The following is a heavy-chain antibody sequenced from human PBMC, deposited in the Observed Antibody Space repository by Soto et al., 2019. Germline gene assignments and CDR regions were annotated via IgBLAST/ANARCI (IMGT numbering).Heavy chain of an antibody. CDR1: GSTFSSYA. CDR3: AKPPYSSSSYYYYGMDV. Sequence: EVQLLESGGGLVQPGGSLRLSCAASGSTFSSYAMTWVRQAPGKGLEWVSAISGSGGTTYHADSVKGRFTISRDNSKNTLYLQMNSLRAEDAAVYYCAKPPYSSSSYYYYGMDVWGQGTTVTVSS. V-gene: IGHV3-23*01. D-gene: IGHD6-6*01. J-gene: IGHJ6*02. CDR2: ISGSGGTT.